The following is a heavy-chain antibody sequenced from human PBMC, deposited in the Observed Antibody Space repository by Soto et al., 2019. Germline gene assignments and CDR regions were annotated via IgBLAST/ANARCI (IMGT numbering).Heavy chain of an antibody. CDR3: AKVNTPYYYDSSGYYSYYFDY. Sequence: EVQLLESGGGLVQPGGSLRLSCAASGFTFSSYAMSWVRQAPGKGLEWVSAIGGSGGSTYYADSVKGRFTISRDNSKSTLYLQMNSLRAEDTAVYYCAKVNTPYYYDSSGYYSYYFDYWGQGTLVNVFS. CDR1: GFTFSSYA. J-gene: IGHJ4*02. D-gene: IGHD3-22*01. V-gene: IGHV3-23*01. CDR2: IGGSGGST.